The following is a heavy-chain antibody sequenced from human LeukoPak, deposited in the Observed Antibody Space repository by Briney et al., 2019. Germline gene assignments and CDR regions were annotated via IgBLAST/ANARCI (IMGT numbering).Heavy chain of an antibody. J-gene: IGHJ4*02. Sequence: ASVKVSCKASGYTFTGYYMHWVRQAPGQGLEWMGWINPNSGGTNYAQKFQGRVTMTRGTSISTAYMELSRLRSDDTAVYYCARDLPEEYQLQHTQFDYWGQGTLVTVSS. V-gene: IGHV1-2*02. D-gene: IGHD2-2*01. CDR2: INPNSGGT. CDR3: ARDLPEEYQLQHTQFDY. CDR1: GYTFTGYY.